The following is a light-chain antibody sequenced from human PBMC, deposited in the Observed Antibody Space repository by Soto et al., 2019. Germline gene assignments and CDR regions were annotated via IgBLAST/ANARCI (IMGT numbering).Light chain of an antibody. Sequence: DVVMTQSPLSLPVTPGEPASISCRSSQSLLSSNGYNYLDWYLQKPGQSPQLLIYLGSNRASGVPDRFSGSGSGTDFTLKISRVEAEDAGVYYCMQALQAPLKFGQGTKVDIK. CDR2: LGS. V-gene: IGKV2-28*01. J-gene: IGKJ1*01. CDR1: QSLLSSNGYNY. CDR3: MQALQAPLK.